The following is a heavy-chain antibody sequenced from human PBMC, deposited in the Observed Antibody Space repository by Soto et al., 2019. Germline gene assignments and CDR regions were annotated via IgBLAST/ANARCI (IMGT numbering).Heavy chain of an antibody. CDR3: ARNPGGRGYYYGMDV. D-gene: IGHD2-15*01. V-gene: IGHV1-69*13. Sequence: SVKVSCKASGGTFISYAISWVRQAPGQELEWMGGIIPIFGTANYAQKFQSRVTITAHESKSTAYMETSSLGSEETAVYYCARNPGGRGYYYGMDVWGQRTTVTVSS. CDR1: GGTFISYA. CDR2: IIPIFGTA. J-gene: IGHJ6*02.